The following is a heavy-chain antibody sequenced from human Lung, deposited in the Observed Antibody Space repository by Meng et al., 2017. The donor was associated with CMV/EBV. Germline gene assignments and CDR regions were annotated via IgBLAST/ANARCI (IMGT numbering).Heavy chain of an antibody. CDR1: GDTFSKPS. Sequence: SVKVSCXSSGDTFSKPSINWVRQAPGQGLEWMGGIIPKVGITDSAQKLQGRVTITADKSTNTAYMDLRSLRPEDTALYYCAVWRGAPATAPFWSGPFDNWGQGTMVTVSS. CDR3: AVWRGAPATAPFWSGPFDN. D-gene: IGHD3-3*01. J-gene: IGHJ4*02. V-gene: IGHV1-69*10. CDR2: IIPKVGIT.